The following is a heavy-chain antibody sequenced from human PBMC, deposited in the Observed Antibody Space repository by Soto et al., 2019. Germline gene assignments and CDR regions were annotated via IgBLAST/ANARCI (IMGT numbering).Heavy chain of an antibody. D-gene: IGHD3-10*01. CDR2: IFSNDAK. Sequence: SGPTPVNPTHTLTLPCTFSRFSLSISGVGVAWIRQPPGKALEWLALIFSNDAKRYSPSLKSRLTITKDTSKNQVVLIMTNMEPVDTATYYCSHMRGSGLFGGDVWGQGTTVTVSS. CDR1: RFSLSISGVG. V-gene: IGHV2-5*01. J-gene: IGHJ6*02. CDR3: SHMRGSGLFGGDV.